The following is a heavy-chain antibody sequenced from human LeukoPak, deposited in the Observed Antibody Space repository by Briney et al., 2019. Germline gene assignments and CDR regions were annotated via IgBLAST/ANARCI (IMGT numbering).Heavy chain of an antibody. CDR3: AKAGIAVPATPEY. J-gene: IGHJ4*02. D-gene: IGHD6-19*01. Sequence: GGSLRLSCAAPGFTLSSYAMTWGRRAPGKGLGWVSVISSSGGTTYYSDSVKGRFIISRDNSKNTLYLQMNSLRAEDTAVYYCAKAGIAVPATPEYCGQGTQVTVSS. CDR1: GFTLSSYA. CDR2: ISSSGGTT. V-gene: IGHV3-23*01.